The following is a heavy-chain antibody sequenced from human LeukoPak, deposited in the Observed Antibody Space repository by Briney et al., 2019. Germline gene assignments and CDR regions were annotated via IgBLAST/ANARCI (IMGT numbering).Heavy chain of an antibody. D-gene: IGHD4-17*01. V-gene: IGHV1-18*01. J-gene: IGHJ4*02. CDR3: ARSKGGGYGDHYLSPN. CDR1: GYTFTNYG. Sequence: ASVKVCCKASGYTFTNYGISWVRQAPGQGLVWMGWISAYNGNTNYAQNFQGRVTVTTDTSTSTAYMELRSLRSDDTAVYYCARSKGGGYGDHYLSPNWGQGTLVTVSS. CDR2: ISAYNGNT.